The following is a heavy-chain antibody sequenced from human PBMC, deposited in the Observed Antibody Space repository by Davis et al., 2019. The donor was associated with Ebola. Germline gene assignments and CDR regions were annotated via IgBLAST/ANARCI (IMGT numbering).Heavy chain of an antibody. D-gene: IGHD6-13*01. CDR3: ARLYSSSWYGGWFDP. Sequence: SVKVSCKASGCPFSSYAISWVRQAPGHGLEWMGGIIPIFGTANYAQKLQGRVTMTTDTSTSTAYMALRSLRSDDTAVYYCARLYSSSWYGGWFDPWGQGTLVTVSS. CDR1: GCPFSSYA. V-gene: IGHV1-69*05. J-gene: IGHJ5*02. CDR2: IIPIFGTA.